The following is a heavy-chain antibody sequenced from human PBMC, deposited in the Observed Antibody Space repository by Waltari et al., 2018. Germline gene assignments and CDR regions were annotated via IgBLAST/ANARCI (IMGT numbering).Heavy chain of an antibody. J-gene: IGHJ6*02. V-gene: IGHV3-9*01. CDR2: ICWNGGSI. Sequence: EVQLVESGGGLVQPGRSLRLSCAASGFTFADYAMHWVRQAPGKGLEWVSGICWNGGSIGDADSVKGRFTISRDNAKNSLYLQMNSLRAEDTALYYCAKDLYSGSWPTVYYYYYGMDVWGQGTTVTVSS. CDR3: AKDLYSGSWPTVYYYYYGMDV. CDR1: GFTFADYA. D-gene: IGHD6-13*01.